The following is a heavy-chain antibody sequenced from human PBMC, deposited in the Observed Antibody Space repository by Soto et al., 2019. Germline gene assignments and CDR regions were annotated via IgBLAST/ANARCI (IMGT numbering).Heavy chain of an antibody. D-gene: IGHD2-15*01. CDR1: GGSISSGGYS. CDR2: IYHSGST. J-gene: IGHJ5*02. CDR3: ARDRGGYCSGGSCLNWFDP. V-gene: IGHV4-30-2*01. Sequence: SETLSLTCAVSGGSISSGGYSWSWIRQPPGKGLEWIGHIYHSGSTYYNPSLKSRVTISVDRSKNQFSLKLSSVTAADTAVYYCARDRGGYCSGGSCLNWFDPWGQGTLVTVSS.